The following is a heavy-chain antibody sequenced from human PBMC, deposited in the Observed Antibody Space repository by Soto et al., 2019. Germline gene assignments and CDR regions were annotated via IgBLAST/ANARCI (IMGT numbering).Heavy chain of an antibody. Sequence: SETLSLTCAVSGGSISSGGYSWSWIRQPPGKGLEWIGYIYHSGSTYYNPSLKSRVTISVDRSKNQFSLKLSSVTAADTAVYYCARIKYYYGSGSYPYYYGMDVWGQGTTVTAP. CDR3: ARIKYYYGSGSYPYYYGMDV. D-gene: IGHD3-10*01. V-gene: IGHV4-30-2*02. CDR1: GGSISSGGYS. CDR2: IYHSGST. J-gene: IGHJ6*02.